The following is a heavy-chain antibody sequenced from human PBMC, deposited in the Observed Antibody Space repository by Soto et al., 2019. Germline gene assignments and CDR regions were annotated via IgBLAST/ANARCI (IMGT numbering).Heavy chain of an antibody. CDR2: INHSGST. J-gene: IGHJ2*01. Sequence: QVQLQQWGAGLLKPSETLSLTCAVYGGSFSGYYWSWIRQPPGKGLEWIGEINHSGSTNYNPSLKSRVTISVDTSKNQLALKLSCVTAADTAVYYCAGDYGDYPERNWYFDLWGRGTLVTVSS. D-gene: IGHD4-17*01. CDR1: GGSFSGYY. V-gene: IGHV4-34*01. CDR3: AGDYGDYPERNWYFDL.